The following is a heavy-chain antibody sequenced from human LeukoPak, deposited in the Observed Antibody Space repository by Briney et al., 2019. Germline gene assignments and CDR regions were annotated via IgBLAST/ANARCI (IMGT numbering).Heavy chain of an antibody. D-gene: IGHD3-16*01. Sequence: SETLSLTCTVSGGSISSGDYYWSWIRQPPGKGLEWIGYIHYSGSTNYNPSLKSRVTISVDTSKNQFSLKLSSVTAADTAVYYCARGGDFDVFDIWGQGTMVTVSS. CDR3: ARGGDFDVFDI. CDR2: IHYSGST. J-gene: IGHJ3*02. CDR1: GGSISSGDYY. V-gene: IGHV4-61*08.